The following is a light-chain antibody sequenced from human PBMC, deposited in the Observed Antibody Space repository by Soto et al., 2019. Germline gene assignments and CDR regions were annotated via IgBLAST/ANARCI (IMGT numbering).Light chain of an antibody. V-gene: IGKV3-20*01. Sequence: EIVLTQSPGTLSLSPGERATLSCRASQSVSSSYLAWYQQKPGQAPRLLIYGASSRATGIADRFSGSGYGTDFTLTISRLEREDFAVYYCQQYGSSPPLTFGGGTKVEIK. J-gene: IGKJ4*02. CDR2: GAS. CDR3: QQYGSSPPLT. CDR1: QSVSSSY.